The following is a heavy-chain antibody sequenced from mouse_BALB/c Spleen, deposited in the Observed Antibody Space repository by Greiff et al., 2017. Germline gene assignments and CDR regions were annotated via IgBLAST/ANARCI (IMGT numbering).Heavy chain of an antibody. CDR2: ISDGGSYT. V-gene: IGHV5-4*02. J-gene: IGHJ2*01. CDR1: GFTFSDYY. D-gene: IGHD2-3*01. CDR3: ARVDGYSPFDY. Sequence: DVHLVESGGGLVKPGGSLKLSCAASGFTFSDYYMYWVRQTPEKRLEWVATISDGGSYTYYPDSVKGRFTISRDNAKNNLYLQMSSLKSEDTAMYYCARVDGYSPFDYWGQGTTLTVSS.